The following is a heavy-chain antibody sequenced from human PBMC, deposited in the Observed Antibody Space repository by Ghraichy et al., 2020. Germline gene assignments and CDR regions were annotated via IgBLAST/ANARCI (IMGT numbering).Heavy chain of an antibody. CDR2: IKSKTDGGTT. J-gene: IGHJ4*02. D-gene: IGHD3-3*01. V-gene: IGHV3-15*01. Sequence: LSLTCAASGFTFSNARMSWVRQRPGKGLGWVGRIKSKTDGGTTDYAAPVKGRFTISRDGSKNTLYLQMNSLKTEDTAVYYCTTEGILRFLEWLSELDYWGQGTLVTVSS. CDR1: GFTFSNAR. CDR3: TTEGILRFLEWLSELDY.